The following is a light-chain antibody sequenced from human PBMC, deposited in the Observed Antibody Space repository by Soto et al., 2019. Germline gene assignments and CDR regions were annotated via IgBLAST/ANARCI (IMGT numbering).Light chain of an antibody. CDR3: AAWDDSLNGYWV. V-gene: IGLV1-44*01. J-gene: IGLJ3*02. CDR1: TSNIGSNT. Sequence: QSVLTQPPSASGTPGQRVTISCSGTTSNIGSNTVNCYQQLPGTAPTLLIYSNNHRPSGVPDPFSGSKSGTSASLAISGLQSEDEADYYCAAWDDSLNGYWVFGGGTKLTVL. CDR2: SNN.